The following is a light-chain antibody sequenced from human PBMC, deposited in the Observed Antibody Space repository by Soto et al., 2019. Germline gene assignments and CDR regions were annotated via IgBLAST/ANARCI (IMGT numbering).Light chain of an antibody. CDR2: DAS. J-gene: IGKJ1*01. Sequence: DIQMTHSPSTLSASIGDRVTITCRVSQSISSWLAWYQQKPGKAPKLLIYDASSLESGVPSRFSGSGSGTEFTLTISSLQPDDFATYYCQQYNSYPWTFGQGTKVDIK. V-gene: IGKV1-5*01. CDR3: QQYNSYPWT. CDR1: QSISSW.